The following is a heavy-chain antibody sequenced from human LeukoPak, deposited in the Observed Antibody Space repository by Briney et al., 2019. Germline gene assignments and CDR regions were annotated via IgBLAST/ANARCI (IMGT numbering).Heavy chain of an antibody. CDR2: ISWNSGSI. J-gene: IGHJ4*02. CDR3: AKDKSGWLQRTFDY. CDR1: GFTFDDYA. V-gene: IGHV3-9*01. Sequence: GGSLRLSCAASGFTFDDYAMHWVQQAPGKGLEWVSGISWNSGSIGYADSVKGRFTISRDNAKNSLYLQMNSLRAEDTALYYCAKDKSGWLQRTFDYWGQGTLVTVSS. D-gene: IGHD5-24*01.